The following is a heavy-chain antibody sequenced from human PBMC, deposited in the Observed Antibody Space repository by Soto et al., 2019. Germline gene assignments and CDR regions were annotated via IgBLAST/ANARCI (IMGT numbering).Heavy chain of an antibody. Sequence: GGSLRLSCAASGFTFSSYWMHWVRQAPGKGLVWVSRINSDGSSTSYADSVKGRFTISRDNAKNTLYLQMNSLRAEDTAVYYCARVGLGDYPYYFYMDFWGKGTTVTVSS. J-gene: IGHJ6*03. D-gene: IGHD3-10*01. CDR3: ARVGLGDYPYYFYMDF. CDR1: GFTFSSYW. CDR2: INSDGSST. V-gene: IGHV3-74*01.